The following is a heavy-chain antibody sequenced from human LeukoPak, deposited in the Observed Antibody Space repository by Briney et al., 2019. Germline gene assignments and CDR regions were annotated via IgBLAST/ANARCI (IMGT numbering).Heavy chain of an antibody. Sequence: SETLSLTCTVSGGSISSYYWNWIRQPPGKGLEWIGYIYNTRSTSNNPSLKSRATISVDTSKKHFSLRLSSVTAADTAVYYCARETPYGSGSYPFDYWGQGILVTVSS. V-gene: IGHV4-59*01. CDR1: GGSISSYY. D-gene: IGHD3-10*01. CDR2: IYNTRST. CDR3: ARETPYGSGSYPFDY. J-gene: IGHJ4*02.